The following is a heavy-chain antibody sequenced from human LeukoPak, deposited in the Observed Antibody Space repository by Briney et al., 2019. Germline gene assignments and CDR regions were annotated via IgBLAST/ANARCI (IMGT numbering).Heavy chain of an antibody. CDR2: IYYSGST. J-gene: IGHJ6*03. Sequence: SETLSLTCTVSGGSISSYYWSWIRQPPGKGLEWIGYIYYSGSTNYNPSLKSRVTISVDTSKNQFSLKLSSVTAADTAVYYCARRHIVVVPADRTYYYYMDVWGKGTTVTVSS. V-gene: IGHV4-59*01. D-gene: IGHD2-2*01. CDR1: GGSISSYY. CDR3: ARRHIVVVPADRTYYYYMDV.